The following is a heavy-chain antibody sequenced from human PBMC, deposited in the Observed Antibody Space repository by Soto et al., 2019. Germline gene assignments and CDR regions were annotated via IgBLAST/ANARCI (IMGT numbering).Heavy chain of an antibody. J-gene: IGHJ4*02. CDR3: ARGPPRAYGSGSYYLSLDY. D-gene: IGHD3-10*01. Sequence: QVQLVESGGGVVQPGRSLRLSCAASGFTFSSYAMHWVRQAPGKGLEWVAVISYDGSNKYYADSVKGRFTISRDNSKTTLYLQMNSLRAEDTAVYYCARGPPRAYGSGSYYLSLDYWGQGTLVTVSS. V-gene: IGHV3-30-3*01. CDR2: ISYDGSNK. CDR1: GFTFSSYA.